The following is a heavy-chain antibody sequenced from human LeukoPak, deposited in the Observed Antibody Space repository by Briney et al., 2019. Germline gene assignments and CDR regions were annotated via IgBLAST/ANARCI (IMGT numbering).Heavy chain of an antibody. CDR2: IYSGGTT. CDR3: ARVGRAAAGVDY. Sequence: GGSLRLSCAASGFTFSDYYMSWIRQAPGKGLEWISVIYSGGTTYYADSVKGRFTISRDNSKNTLYFQMNSLRVEDTAVYYCARVGRAAAGVDYWGQGTLVTVSS. V-gene: IGHV3-53*01. D-gene: IGHD6-13*01. J-gene: IGHJ4*02. CDR1: GFTFSDYY.